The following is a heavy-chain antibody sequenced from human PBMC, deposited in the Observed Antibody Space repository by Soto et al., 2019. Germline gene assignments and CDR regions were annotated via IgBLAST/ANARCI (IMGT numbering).Heavy chain of an antibody. Sequence: ASVKVSCKASGGTFSSYAISWVRQAPGQGLEWMGGIIPIFGTANYAQKFQGRVTITADESTSTAYMELSSLRSEDTAVYYCARAMVRGVSNYYYGMDVWGQGTTVTVSS. CDR2: IIPIFGTA. D-gene: IGHD3-10*01. J-gene: IGHJ6*02. V-gene: IGHV1-69*13. CDR3: ARAMVRGVSNYYYGMDV. CDR1: GGTFSSYA.